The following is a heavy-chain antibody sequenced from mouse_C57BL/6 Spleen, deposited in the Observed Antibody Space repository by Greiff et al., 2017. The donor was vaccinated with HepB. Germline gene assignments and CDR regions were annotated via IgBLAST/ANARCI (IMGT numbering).Heavy chain of an antibody. J-gene: IGHJ2*01. CDR1: GYAFSSSW. Sequence: VKLQESGPELVKPGASVKISCKASGYAFSSSWMNWVKQRPGKGLEWIGRIYPGDGDTNYNGKFKGKATLTADKSSSTAYMQLSSLTSEDSAVYFCARLDSSGYFDYWGQGTTLTVSS. CDR3: ARLDSSGYFDY. D-gene: IGHD3-2*02. CDR2: IYPGDGDT. V-gene: IGHV1-82*01.